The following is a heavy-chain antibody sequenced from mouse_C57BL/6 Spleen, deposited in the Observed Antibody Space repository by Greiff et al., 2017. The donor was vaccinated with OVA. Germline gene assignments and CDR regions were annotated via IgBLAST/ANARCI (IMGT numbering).Heavy chain of an antibody. CDR1: GFSLTSYG. V-gene: IGHV2-2*01. CDR3: ARIYYGYDDVPYAMDY. Sequence: VKLQQSGPGLVQPSQSLSITCTVSGFSLTSYGVHWVRQSPGKGLEWLGVIWSGGSTDYNAAFISRLSISKDNSKSQVFFKMNSLQADDTAIYYCARIYYGYDDVPYAMDYWGQGTSVTVSS. D-gene: IGHD2-2*01. CDR2: IWSGGST. J-gene: IGHJ4*01.